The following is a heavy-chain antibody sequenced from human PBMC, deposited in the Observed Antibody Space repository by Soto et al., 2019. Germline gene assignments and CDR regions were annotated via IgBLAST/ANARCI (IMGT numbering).Heavy chain of an antibody. V-gene: IGHV3-30*03. CDR1: GFTFSMSG. CDR3: XXXXXSGWYRTADY. CDR2: XXYXXXXX. J-gene: IGHJ4*02. D-gene: IGHD6-19*01. Sequence: QVQLVESGGGVVQPGRSLRLSCAASGFTFSMSGMHWVRQAPGEGLEWVGVXXYXXXXXYYGDSVKGRFTISRDNSKXXXXXXXXXXXXXXXXXXXXXXXXXSGWYRTADYWGQGTLVTVSS.